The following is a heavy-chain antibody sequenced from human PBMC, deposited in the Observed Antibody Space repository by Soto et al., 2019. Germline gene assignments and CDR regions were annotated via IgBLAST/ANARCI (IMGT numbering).Heavy chain of an antibody. CDR2: IGTAGDT. CDR3: ARGSYGGNSMDY. V-gene: IGHV3-13*01. D-gene: IGHD4-17*01. Sequence: GGSLRLSCAASGFTFNSYDMHWVRQATGKGLEWVSAIGTAGDTYYPGSVKGRFTISRENAKNSLYLQMNSLRAGDTAVYYCARGSYGGNSMDYWGQGTLVTVSS. CDR1: GFTFNSYD. J-gene: IGHJ4*02.